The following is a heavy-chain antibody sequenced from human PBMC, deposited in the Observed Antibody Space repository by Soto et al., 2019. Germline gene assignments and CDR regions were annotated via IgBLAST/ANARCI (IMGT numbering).Heavy chain of an antibody. Sequence: TSETLSLTCAFYGGSFSGYYWSWIRQPPGKGLEWIGEINHSGSTNYNPSLKSRVTISVDTSKNQFSLKLSSVTAADTAVYYCATGRGIAARPTWFDPWGQGTLVTGSS. V-gene: IGHV4-34*01. CDR2: INHSGST. D-gene: IGHD6-6*01. CDR3: ATGRGIAARPTWFDP. CDR1: GGSFSGYY. J-gene: IGHJ5*02.